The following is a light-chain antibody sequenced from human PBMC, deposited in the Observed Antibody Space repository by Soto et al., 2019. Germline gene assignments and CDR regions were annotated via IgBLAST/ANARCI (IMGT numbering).Light chain of an antibody. CDR1: SGHSIYA. Sequence: QPVLTQSPSASASLGASVKLTCTLSSGHSIYAIAWHQQQPEKGPRYLMKLNSDGSHSKGDGIPDRFSGSSSGAERYLTISSLQSQDEADYYCQTWGTGMVFGGGTKVTVL. CDR3: QTWGTGMV. CDR2: LNSDGSH. J-gene: IGLJ2*01. V-gene: IGLV4-69*01.